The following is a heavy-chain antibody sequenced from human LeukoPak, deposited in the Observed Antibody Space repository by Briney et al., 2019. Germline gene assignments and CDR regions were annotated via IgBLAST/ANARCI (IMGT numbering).Heavy chain of an antibody. J-gene: IGHJ4*02. D-gene: IGHD3-3*01. CDR2: ISAYNGNT. V-gene: IGHV1-18*01. CDR1: GYTFTSYG. Sequence: ASVKVSCKASGYTFTSYGISWVRQAPGQGLEWMGWISAYNGNTNYAQKLQGRVTMTTDTSTSTAYMELRSLRSDDTAVYYCARGRRYYDFWSGYWDYWGQGTLVTVSS. CDR3: ARGRRYYDFWSGYWDY.